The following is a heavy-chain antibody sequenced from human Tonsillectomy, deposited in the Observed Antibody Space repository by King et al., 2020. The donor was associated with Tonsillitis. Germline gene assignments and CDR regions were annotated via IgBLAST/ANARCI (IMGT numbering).Heavy chain of an antibody. CDR3: AHALHNLPPYFYYYMDV. D-gene: IGHD2-15*01. J-gene: IGHJ6*03. CDR2: IYWEDDK. CDR1: GFSLSASGVG. V-gene: IGHV2-5*02. Sequence: TLKESGPTLVKPTQTLTLTCTFSGFSLSASGVGVGWVRQPPGKALEWLALIYWEDDKRYSPSLKSRLTITKDTSKNQVVLTMTNVDPVDTATYYCAHALHNLPPYFYYYMDVWGKGTTVTVSS.